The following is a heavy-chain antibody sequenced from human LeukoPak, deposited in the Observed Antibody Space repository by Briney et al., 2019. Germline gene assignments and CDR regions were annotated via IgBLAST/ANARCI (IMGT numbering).Heavy chain of an antibody. Sequence: GGSLRLSCAASGFTFSSYVMNWVRQAPGKGLEWVGRIKSKTDGGTTDYAAPVKGRFTISRDDSKNTLYLQMNSLETEDTAVYYCTTDVITMVRGVTYIGSDYWGQGTLVTVSS. CDR2: IKSKTDGGTT. CDR1: GFTFSSYV. CDR3: TTDVITMVRGVTYIGSDY. J-gene: IGHJ4*02. D-gene: IGHD3-10*01. V-gene: IGHV3-15*01.